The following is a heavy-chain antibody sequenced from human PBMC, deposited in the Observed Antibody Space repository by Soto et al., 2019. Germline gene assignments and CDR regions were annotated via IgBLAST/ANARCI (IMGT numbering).Heavy chain of an antibody. CDR1: GFSLSTSGVG. J-gene: IGHJ4*02. Sequence: GPTLVNPTQTLTLTCTFSGFSLSTSGVGVGWIRQPPGKALEWLALIYWDDDKRYSPSLKSRLTITKDTSKNQEVLTMTNMDPVDTATYYCAHVSLLESFDYWGQGTLVTVSS. CDR3: AHVSLLESFDY. V-gene: IGHV2-5*02. CDR2: IYWDDDK.